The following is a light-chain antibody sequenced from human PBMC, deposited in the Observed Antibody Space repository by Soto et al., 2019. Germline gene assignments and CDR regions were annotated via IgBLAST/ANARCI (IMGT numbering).Light chain of an antibody. CDR2: DTS. Sequence: IVLTQSPASLALSPGDRATLSCRASLSFSGYLAWYQQRPNQAPRLLIHDTSNMATGIPARFSGEGSGTDFTLTISSLEPEDSAVYYCQQLAIFGQGTRLEIK. J-gene: IGKJ5*01. V-gene: IGKV3-11*01. CDR1: LSFSGY. CDR3: QQLAI.